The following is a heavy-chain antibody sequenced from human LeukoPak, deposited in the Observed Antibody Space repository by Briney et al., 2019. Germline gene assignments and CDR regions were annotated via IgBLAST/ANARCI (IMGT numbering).Heavy chain of an antibody. D-gene: IGHD3-10*01. CDR3: ARDRGSTEFDY. CDR2: IKQDGSEK. Sequence: GGSLRLSCAASGFTFSTYRMSWVRQAPGKGLEWVANIKQDGSEKHYVDSVKGRFTISRDNAKNSLYLQMSSLRAEDTAVYYCARDRGSTEFDYWGQGTLVTVSS. V-gene: IGHV3-7*01. J-gene: IGHJ4*02. CDR1: GFTFSTYR.